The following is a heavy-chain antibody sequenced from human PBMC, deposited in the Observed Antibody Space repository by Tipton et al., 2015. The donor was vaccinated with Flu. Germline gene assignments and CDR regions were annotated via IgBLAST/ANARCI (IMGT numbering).Heavy chain of an antibody. V-gene: IGHV4-4*07. CDR1: NGSLSSYY. D-gene: IGHD6-13*01. CDR2: IFTSGNT. J-gene: IGHJ5*02. CDR3: ARGLEAATGSWGQNWFDP. Sequence: TLSLTCIVSNGSLSSYYWNWIRQPAGKRLEWIGRIFTSGNTNYNPSLKSRVIISLDTSKNQFSLKLRSVTAADTAVYYCARGLEAATGSWGQNWFDPWGQGTLVTVSS.